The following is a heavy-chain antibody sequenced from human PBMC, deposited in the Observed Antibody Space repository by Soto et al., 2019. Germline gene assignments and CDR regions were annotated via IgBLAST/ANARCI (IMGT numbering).Heavy chain of an antibody. J-gene: IGHJ3*02. D-gene: IGHD3-22*01. Sequence: PSETLSLTCAVYGGSFSGYYWSWIRQPPGKGLEWIGEINHSGSTNYNPSPKSRVTISVDTSKNQFSLKLSSVTAADTAVYYCARVDTMIVRVGAFDIWGQGTMVTVSS. CDR2: INHSGST. CDR3: ARVDTMIVRVGAFDI. CDR1: GGSFSGYY. V-gene: IGHV4-34*01.